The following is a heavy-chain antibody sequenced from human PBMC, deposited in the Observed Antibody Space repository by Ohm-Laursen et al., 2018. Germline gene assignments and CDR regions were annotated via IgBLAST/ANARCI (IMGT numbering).Heavy chain of an antibody. CDR2: ISDSGSRT. CDR3: AKHSDCYETSSFYGHFDL. J-gene: IGHJ5*01. D-gene: IGHD2-21*02. Sequence: SLRLSCAASGITFSSYAMSWVRQAPGKGLEWVSGISDSGSRTYYADSVKGRFTISRDNSKSTLFLQMNSLRAEDTAIYYCAKHSDCYETSSFYGHFDLWGQGTLVTVSP. V-gene: IGHV3-23*01. CDR1: GITFSSYA.